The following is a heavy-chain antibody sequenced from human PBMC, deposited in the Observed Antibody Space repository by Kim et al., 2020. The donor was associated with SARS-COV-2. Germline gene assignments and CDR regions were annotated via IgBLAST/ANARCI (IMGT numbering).Heavy chain of an antibody. CDR2: ISGSGDTT. D-gene: IGHD4-17*01. Sequence: GGSLRLSCVASGFNFKNYVMSWVRQAPGKGLEWVSGISGSGDTTFHADSVKGRFTISRDNPKNTLYLQMNSLRVEDSALYYCAKNPIDYGDFFPLADHWGQGSLVTVSS. CDR3: AKNPIDYGDFFPLADH. J-gene: IGHJ4*02. V-gene: IGHV3-23*01. CDR1: GFNFKNYV.